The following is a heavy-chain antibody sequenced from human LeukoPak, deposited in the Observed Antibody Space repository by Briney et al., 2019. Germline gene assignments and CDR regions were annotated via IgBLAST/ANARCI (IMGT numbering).Heavy chain of an antibody. Sequence: SETLSLTCTVSGGSISSHYWSWIRQPPGKGLEWIGYIYYSGSTNYNPSLKSRVTISVDTSKNQFSLKLSSVSAADTAVYYCARAMPTTIFGVVIQPERYFDYWGQGTLVTVSS. J-gene: IGHJ4*02. CDR1: GGSISSHY. CDR2: IYYSGST. CDR3: ARAMPTTIFGVVIQPERYFDY. D-gene: IGHD3-3*01. V-gene: IGHV4-59*11.